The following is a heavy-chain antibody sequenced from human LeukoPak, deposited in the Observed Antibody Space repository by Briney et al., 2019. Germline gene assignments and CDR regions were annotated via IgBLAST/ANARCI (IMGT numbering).Heavy chain of an antibody. CDR1: GYTFTSYY. CDR2: INPSGGST. J-gene: IGHJ5*02. Sequence: ASVKVSCKASGYTFTSYYMHWVRQAPGQGLEWMGIINPSGGSTSYAQKFQGRVTMTRSTGAVFMELAGLTYDDTAVYYCVREGGGSCSGGSCFRFDPWGQGTLVTVSS. D-gene: IGHD2-15*01. V-gene: IGHV1-46*01. CDR3: VREGGGSCSGGSCFRFDP.